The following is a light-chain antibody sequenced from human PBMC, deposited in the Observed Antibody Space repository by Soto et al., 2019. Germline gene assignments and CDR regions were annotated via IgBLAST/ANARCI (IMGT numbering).Light chain of an antibody. V-gene: IGKV1-33*01. CDR1: QDIRKY. Sequence: DIQMTQSPSSLSASVGDRVTITYQASQDIRKYLNWYQQKPGKAPKLLIYDASNLETGVPSRFSGSGSGTDFTFTISSLQPEDIATYYCQQYDNLPWTFGQGTKEEIK. J-gene: IGKJ1*01. CDR3: QQYDNLPWT. CDR2: DAS.